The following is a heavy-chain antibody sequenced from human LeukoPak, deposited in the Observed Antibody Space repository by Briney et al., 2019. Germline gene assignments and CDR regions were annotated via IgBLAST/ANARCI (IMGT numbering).Heavy chain of an antibody. V-gene: IGHV4-34*01. CDR3: ARDRVDGYNPIYFDY. CDR2: INHSGST. D-gene: IGHD5-24*01. J-gene: IGHJ4*02. Sequence: PSETLSLTCAVYGGSFSGYYWSWIRQPPGKGLEWIGEINHSGSTNYNPSLKSRVTISVDTSKNQFSLILSSVTAADTAVYYCARDRVDGYNPIYFDYWGQGTLVTVSS. CDR1: GGSFSGYY.